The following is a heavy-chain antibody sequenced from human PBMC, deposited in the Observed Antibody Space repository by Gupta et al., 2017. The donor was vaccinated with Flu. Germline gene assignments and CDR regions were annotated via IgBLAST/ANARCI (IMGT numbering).Heavy chain of an antibody. D-gene: IGHD1-26*01. CDR3: ARHPSGRHPNWFDD. Sequence: EVQLVQSGAEMRKPGESLKISCKASGYTFTNSWIGWVRQMPGKGLEWMGNIYPGDSGVRYSPSFQGQVTISADKSINIAYLQWSSLKASDTAIYSCARHPSGRHPNWFDDWGQGTLVTVSS. J-gene: IGHJ5*02. CDR1: GYTFTNSW. V-gene: IGHV5-51*01. CDR2: IYPGDSGV.